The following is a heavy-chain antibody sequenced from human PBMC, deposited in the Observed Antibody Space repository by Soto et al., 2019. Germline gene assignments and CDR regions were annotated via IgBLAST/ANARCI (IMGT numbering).Heavy chain of an antibody. CDR2: IYYTGST. V-gene: IGHV4-59*01. CDR3: TRVGGYYGDYPNFDY. D-gene: IGHD4-17*01. Sequence: SETLSLTCTVSGSSISPFYWSWIRQPPGKGLEWIGYIYYTGSTKYNPSLKSRVTLSLGTSRNQLSLKLSSVTAADTAVYYCTRVGGYYGDYPNFDYWGPGTLVTVS. CDR1: GSSISPFY. J-gene: IGHJ4*02.